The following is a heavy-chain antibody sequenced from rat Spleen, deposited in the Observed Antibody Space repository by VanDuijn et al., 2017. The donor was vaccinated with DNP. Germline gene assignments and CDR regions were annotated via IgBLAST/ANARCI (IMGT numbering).Heavy chain of an antibody. J-gene: IGHJ2*01. D-gene: IGHD4-2*01. CDR1: GFTFSDFP. CDR2: ISTNGGGT. Sequence: EVQLVESGGGLVQPGGSMKLSCAASGFTFSDFPMAWVRQTPTKGLEWFATISTNGGGTYYRDSVRGRLTISRDNAEDTLFLQMNSLRSEDTATYYCTRATGFDYWGQGVMVTVSS. CDR3: TRATGFDY. V-gene: IGHV5-46*01.